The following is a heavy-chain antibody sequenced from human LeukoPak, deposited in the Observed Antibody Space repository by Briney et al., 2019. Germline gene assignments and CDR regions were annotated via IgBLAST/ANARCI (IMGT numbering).Heavy chain of an antibody. CDR1: GDSVSSNSAA. Sequence: SQTLSLACAISGDSVSSNSAAWNWVRQSPSRGLERLGRTYYRSKWYTDYAESVKSRITINPDTSKNQFSLQVNSVTPEDTAVYYCARGSSRIYYYDSSGYSHAFDYWGQGILVTVSS. CDR3: ARGSSRIYYYDSSGYSHAFDY. CDR2: TYYRSKWYT. D-gene: IGHD3-22*01. J-gene: IGHJ4*02. V-gene: IGHV6-1*01.